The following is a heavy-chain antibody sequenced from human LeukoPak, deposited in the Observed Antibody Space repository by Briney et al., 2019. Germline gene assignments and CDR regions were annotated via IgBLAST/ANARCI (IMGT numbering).Heavy chain of an antibody. V-gene: IGHV3-30*02. D-gene: IGHD1-26*01. J-gene: IGHJ4*02. CDR3: AKSLGATRGYFDY. CDR1: GFTFSTYG. Sequence: PGGSLRLSCAASGFTFSTYGMHWVRQAPGKGLEWVAFIWSDGSKKYYADSVKGRFTISRDNSKNTLYLQMNSLRAEDTAVYYCAKSLGATRGYFDYWGQGTLVTVSS. CDR2: IWSDGSKK.